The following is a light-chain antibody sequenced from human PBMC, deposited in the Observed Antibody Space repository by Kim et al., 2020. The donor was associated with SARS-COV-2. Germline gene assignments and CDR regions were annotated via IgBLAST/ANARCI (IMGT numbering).Light chain of an antibody. CDR3: QQCRTFPYT. CDR2: DAS. Sequence: DIQMTQFPFTLPASVGDRVTITCRASQGTHIWLAWYQQKPGKAPKLLINDASRLERGVPSRFSGSGSGTEFTLTIASLQPDDFATYYCQQCRTFPYTFDRGTKLEIK. V-gene: IGKV1-5*01. CDR1: QGTHIW. J-gene: IGKJ2*01.